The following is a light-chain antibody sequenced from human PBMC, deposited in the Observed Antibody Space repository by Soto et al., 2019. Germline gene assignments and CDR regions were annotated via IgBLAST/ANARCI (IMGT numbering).Light chain of an antibody. CDR1: RSDVGSYNL. Sequence: QSALTQTASVSGSPGQSITLSCTGTRSDVGSYNLVSWYQQHPGKAPKLMIYEVTKRPSGVSLRFSGSKSGNTASLTISGLQAEDEAHCYCSSYAGSTSVVVFGGGTKLTVL. CDR2: EVT. CDR3: SSYAGSTSVVV. J-gene: IGLJ2*01. V-gene: IGLV2-23*02.